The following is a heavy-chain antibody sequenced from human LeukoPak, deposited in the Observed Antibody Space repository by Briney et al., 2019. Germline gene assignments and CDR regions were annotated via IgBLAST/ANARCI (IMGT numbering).Heavy chain of an antibody. CDR2: ISGSGGST. CDR3: AKDGCSSTSCLTYYYYYMDV. CDR1: GFTFSSYW. D-gene: IGHD2-2*01. Sequence: GGSLRLSCAASGFTFSSYWMSWVRQAPGKGLEWVSAISGSGGSTYYADSVKGRFTISRDNSKNTLYLQMNSLRAEDTAVYYCAKDGCSSTSCLTYYYYYMDVWGKGTTVTVSS. V-gene: IGHV3-23*01. J-gene: IGHJ6*03.